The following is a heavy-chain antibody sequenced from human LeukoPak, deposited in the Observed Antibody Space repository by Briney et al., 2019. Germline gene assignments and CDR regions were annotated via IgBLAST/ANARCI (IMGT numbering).Heavy chain of an antibody. Sequence: GGSLRLSCAASGFTFSSYAMHWVRQAPGKGLEWVAVISYDGSNKYYADSVKGRFTISRDNSKNTLYLQMNSLRAEDTAVYYCARDRRGTVTTGLDYWGQGTLVTVSS. D-gene: IGHD4-17*01. CDR1: GFTFSSYA. V-gene: IGHV3-30-3*01. CDR3: ARDRRGTVTTGLDY. J-gene: IGHJ4*02. CDR2: ISYDGSNK.